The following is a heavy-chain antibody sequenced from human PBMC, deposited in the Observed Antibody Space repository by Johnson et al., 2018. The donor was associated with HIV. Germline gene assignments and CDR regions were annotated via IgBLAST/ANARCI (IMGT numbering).Heavy chain of an antibody. CDR2: INWNGGSR. V-gene: IGHV3-20*04. CDR3: AKGWTTVTTRLDAFDI. J-gene: IGHJ3*02. D-gene: IGHD4-11*01. CDR1: GFTFDDHG. Sequence: VQLVESGGGVVQPGRSLRLSCAASGFTFDDHGMSWVRQAPGKGLEWVSGINWNGGSRDYADSVKGRFTISRDNAKNSLYLQMNSLRAEDTALYYCAKGWTTVTTRLDAFDIWGQGTMVTVSS.